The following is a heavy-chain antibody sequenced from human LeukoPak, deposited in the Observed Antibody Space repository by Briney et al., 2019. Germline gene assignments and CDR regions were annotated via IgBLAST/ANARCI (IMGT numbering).Heavy chain of an antibody. CDR2: IYSGGST. CDR1: GFTVSSNY. CDR3: ARASSGWYAIGAFDI. Sequence: PGGSLRLSCAASGFTVSSNYMSWVRQAPGKGLEWVSVIYSGGSTYYADSVKGRFTISRHNSKNTLYLQMNSLRAEDTAVYYCARASSGWYAIGAFDIWGQGTMVTVSS. V-gene: IGHV3-53*04. J-gene: IGHJ3*02. D-gene: IGHD6-19*01.